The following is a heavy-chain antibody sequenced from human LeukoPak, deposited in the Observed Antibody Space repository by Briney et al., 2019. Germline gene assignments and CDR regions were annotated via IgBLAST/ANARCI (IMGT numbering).Heavy chain of an antibody. D-gene: IGHD3-22*01. CDR1: GYTFTGYY. CDR2: INPNSGGT. Sequence: ASVKVSCKASGYTFTGYYMHWVRQAPGQGLEWMGWINPNSGGTNYAQKFQGRVTMTRDTSISTAYMELSRLRSDDTAVYYCARDSPYYYDSSGYYGGSDYWGQGTLVTVSS. CDR3: ARDSPYYYDSSGYYGGSDY. J-gene: IGHJ4*02. V-gene: IGHV1-2*02.